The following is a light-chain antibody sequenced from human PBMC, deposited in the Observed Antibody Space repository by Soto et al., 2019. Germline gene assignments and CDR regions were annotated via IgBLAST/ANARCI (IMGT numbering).Light chain of an antibody. J-gene: IGKJ5*01. CDR1: QSVSSK. CDR2: DAS. V-gene: IGKV3-15*01. Sequence: IVLTRSTGTLSLSPVERGALSCIASQSVSSKYVDWYQQKPGKAPRLLFYDASTRATGIPARLSGSGYGTELTLTISSMQSEDFAVYYCQHYHGWPITFGQGTRLEIK. CDR3: QHYHGWPIT.